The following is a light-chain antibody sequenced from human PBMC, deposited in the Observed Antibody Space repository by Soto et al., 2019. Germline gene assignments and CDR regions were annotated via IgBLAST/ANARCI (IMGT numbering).Light chain of an antibody. J-gene: IGKJ1*01. CDR3: QKYNSAPPWT. Sequence: DIQMTQSPSSLSASVGDRVTITCRASQGISNYLAWYQQKPGKVPKLLIYAASTLQSGVPSRFSGSGSGTDFTLTISSLQPEVVATYYCQKYNSAPPWTFGQGTKVDIK. V-gene: IGKV1-27*01. CDR2: AAS. CDR1: QGISNY.